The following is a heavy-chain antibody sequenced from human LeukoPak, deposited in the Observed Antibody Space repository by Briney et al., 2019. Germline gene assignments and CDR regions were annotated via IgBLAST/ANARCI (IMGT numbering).Heavy chain of an antibody. Sequence: GASVKVSCKASGYTFTSYYMHWVRQAPGQGLEWMGIINTSGGSTSYAQKFQGRVTMTRDMSTSTVYMELSSLRSEDTAVYYCARARITIFGVVTTSGYMDVWGKGTTVTVSS. J-gene: IGHJ6*03. CDR1: GYTFTSYY. D-gene: IGHD3-3*01. V-gene: IGHV1-46*01. CDR3: ARARITIFGVVTTSGYMDV. CDR2: INTSGGST.